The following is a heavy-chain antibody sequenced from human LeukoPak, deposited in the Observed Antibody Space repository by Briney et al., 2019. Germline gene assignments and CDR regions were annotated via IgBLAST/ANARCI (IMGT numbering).Heavy chain of an antibody. J-gene: IGHJ5*02. V-gene: IGHV5-10-1*01. Sequence: GESLRISCKGPGYSFTSYWISWVRQMPGKGLEWMGRIDPSDSYTNYSPSFQGHVTISADKSISTAYLQWSSLKASDTAMYYCARDLGYYGSGSSRFDPWGQGTLVTVSS. CDR1: GYSFTSYW. CDR2: IDPSDSYT. D-gene: IGHD3-10*01. CDR3: ARDLGYYGSGSSRFDP.